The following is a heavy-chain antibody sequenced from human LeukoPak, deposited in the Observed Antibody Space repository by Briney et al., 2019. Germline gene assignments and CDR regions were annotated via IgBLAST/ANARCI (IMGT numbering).Heavy chain of an antibody. Sequence: PSETLSLTCTVSGGSISSYYWSWIRQPAGKGLEWIGRIYTSGSTNYNPSLKSRVTMSVDTSKNQFSLKLSSVTAADTAVYYCVGYCSSTSCYQEDWFDPWGQGTLVTVSS. J-gene: IGHJ5*02. CDR3: VGYCSSTSCYQEDWFDP. CDR1: GGSISSYY. D-gene: IGHD2-2*01. CDR2: IYTSGST. V-gene: IGHV4-4*07.